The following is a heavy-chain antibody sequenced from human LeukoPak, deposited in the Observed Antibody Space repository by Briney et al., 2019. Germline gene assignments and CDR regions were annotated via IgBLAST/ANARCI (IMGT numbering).Heavy chain of an antibody. CDR3: ARLPTHYDILTGYYSADY. V-gene: IGHV4-34*01. Sequence: SETLSLTCAVYGGSFSGYYWSWIRQPPGKGLEWIGEIYHSGSTNYNPSLKSRVTISVDKSKNQFSLKLSSVTAADTAVYYCARLPTHYDILTGYYSADYWGQGTLVTVSS. CDR2: IYHSGST. J-gene: IGHJ4*02. CDR1: GGSFSGYY. D-gene: IGHD3-9*01.